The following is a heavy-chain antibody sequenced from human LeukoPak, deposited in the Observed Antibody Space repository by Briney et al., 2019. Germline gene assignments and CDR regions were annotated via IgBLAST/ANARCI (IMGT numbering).Heavy chain of an antibody. CDR3: ARDSPDSSGYYFDY. CDR1: GGSISSYY. CDR2: IYYSGST. V-gene: IGHV4-59*01. Sequence: SETLSLTCTVSGGSISSYYWSWIRQPPGKGLEWIGYIYYSGSTNYNPSLKSRVTISVDTSKNQFSLKLSSVTAADTAVYYCARDSPDSSGYYFDYWGQGTLVTVSS. D-gene: IGHD3-22*01. J-gene: IGHJ4*02.